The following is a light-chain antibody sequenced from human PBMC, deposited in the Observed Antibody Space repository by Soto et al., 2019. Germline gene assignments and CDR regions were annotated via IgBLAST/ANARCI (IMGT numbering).Light chain of an antibody. Sequence: QSVLTQPPSASGTPGQRVTISCSGSTSNIGNNYVSWYQQLPGTAPKLLIYDNNKRPSGIPDRFSGSKSGTSATLGITGLQTGDEADYYCGTWDSSLSAGQVFGGGTKVTVL. CDR1: TSNIGNNY. J-gene: IGLJ2*01. V-gene: IGLV1-51*01. CDR3: GTWDSSLSAGQV. CDR2: DNN.